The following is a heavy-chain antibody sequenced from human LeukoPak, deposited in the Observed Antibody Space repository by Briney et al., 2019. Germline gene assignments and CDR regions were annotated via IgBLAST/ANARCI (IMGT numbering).Heavy chain of an antibody. J-gene: IGHJ5*02. CDR3: ARHEYSGSYYGLSWFDP. CDR1: GFSFSSYW. D-gene: IGHD1-26*01. Sequence: GSLRLSCAASGFSFSSYWMSWVRQAPGKGLEWIASIYYSGSTYYNPSLKSRVTISVDTSKNLLSLKLSSLTAADTAVYYCARHEYSGSYYGLSWFDPWGQGTLVTVSS. CDR2: IYYSGST. V-gene: IGHV4-39*01.